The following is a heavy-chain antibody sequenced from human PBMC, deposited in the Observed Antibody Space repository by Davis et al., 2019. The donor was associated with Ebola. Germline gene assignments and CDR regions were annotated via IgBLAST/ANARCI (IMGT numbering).Heavy chain of an antibody. D-gene: IGHD3-10*01. CDR1: GFTFSSYW. J-gene: IGHJ5*01. CDR2: INSDGSST. Sequence: HTGGSLRLSCAASGFTFSSYWMHWVRQAPGKGLVWVSRINSDGSSTSYADSVKGRFTISRDNAKNTLYLQMNSLRAEDTALYYCTRDRHGSRIWKTSNWFDSWGQGILVTVSS. V-gene: IGHV3-74*01. CDR3: TRDRHGSRIWKTSNWFDS.